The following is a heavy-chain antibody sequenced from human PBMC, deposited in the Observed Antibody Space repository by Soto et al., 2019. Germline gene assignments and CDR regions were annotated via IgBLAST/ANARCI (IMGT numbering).Heavy chain of an antibody. V-gene: IGHV3-23*01. D-gene: IGHD1-1*01. J-gene: IGHJ3*02. CDR1: EFTFSNYA. CDR2: ISSSGGTT. CDR3: AKDIQGRGATTGDDAFEI. Sequence: GESLKISCVGSEFTFSNYAMNWVRQAPGEGPEWVSLISSSGGTTYYADSVKGRFSISRDNSKNTLYLQMNSLRVEDTAIYYCAKDIQGRGATTGDDAFEIWGQGTMVTVSS.